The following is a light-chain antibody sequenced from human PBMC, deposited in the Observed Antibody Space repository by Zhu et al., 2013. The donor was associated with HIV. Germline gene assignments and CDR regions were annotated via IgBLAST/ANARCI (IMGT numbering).Light chain of an antibody. CDR3: QVWDNSSGLHVV. Sequence: SYVLTQPPSVSVAPGQTAWITCGGNNIGRKTVHWYQQKPGQAPVLVVYDDFDRPSGIPERFSGSNSGNTATLTISRVEAGDEADYYCQVWDNSSGLHVV. V-gene: IGLV3-21*02. CDR2: DDF. CDR1: NIGRKT. J-gene: IGLJ2*01.